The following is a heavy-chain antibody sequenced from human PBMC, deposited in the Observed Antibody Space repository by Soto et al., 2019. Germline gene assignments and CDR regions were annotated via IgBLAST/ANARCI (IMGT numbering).Heavy chain of an antibody. J-gene: IGHJ4*02. Sequence: QLQLQESGPGLVKPSETLSLTCTVSGGSISSSSYYWGWIRQPPGKGLEWIGSIYYSGSTYYNPSLTSXXTXSXVTSKNQFSLKLSSVTAADTAVYYCARRDGYNSFDYWGQGTLVTVSS. CDR1: GGSISSSSYY. CDR2: IYYSGST. V-gene: IGHV4-39*01. CDR3: ARRDGYNSFDY. D-gene: IGHD5-12*01.